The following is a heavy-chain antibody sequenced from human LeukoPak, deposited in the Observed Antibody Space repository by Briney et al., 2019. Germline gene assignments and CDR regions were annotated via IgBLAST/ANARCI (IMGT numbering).Heavy chain of an antibody. CDR1: GFTFSSYG. CDR2: IWYDGSNK. D-gene: IGHD3-10*01. V-gene: IGHV3-33*01. Sequence: GGSLRLSCSASGFTFSSYGMHWVRQAPGKGLEWVAVIWYDGSNKYYADSVKGRFTISRDNSKNTLYLQMNSLRAEDTAVYYCAGLDYYGSGSHYWGQGTLVTVSS. CDR3: AGLDYYGSGSHY. J-gene: IGHJ4*02.